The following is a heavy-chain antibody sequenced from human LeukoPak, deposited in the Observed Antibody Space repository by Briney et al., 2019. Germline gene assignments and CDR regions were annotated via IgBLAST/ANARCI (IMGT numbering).Heavy chain of an antibody. J-gene: IGHJ4*02. D-gene: IGHD3-10*01. Sequence: GGSLRLSCAASGFTFSNYAMRWVRRAPGKGLEWVSHISGGGSSTHYADSVKGRFTISRDNSKNTLYLQMNSLRAEDTAVYYCAKDHTVYGSGSYLDFWGQGTLVTVSS. CDR3: AKDHTVYGSGSYLDF. V-gene: IGHV3-23*01. CDR2: ISGGGSST. CDR1: GFTFSNYA.